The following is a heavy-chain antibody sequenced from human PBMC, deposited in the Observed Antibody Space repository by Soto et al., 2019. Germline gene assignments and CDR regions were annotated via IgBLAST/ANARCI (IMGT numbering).Heavy chain of an antibody. V-gene: IGHV4-38-2*02. D-gene: IGHD3-22*01. J-gene: IGHJ4*02. CDR1: WYLISSGYY. CDR3: ARDLSSGYDSYYFGY. CDR2: IDYSGRT. Sequence: PSETLSLTCSVSWYLISSGYYWGWVRHTPWKGLEWLGSIDYSGRTYKNPSLKSRVSASVDLSKNQFSLNLRSVTAADTAVYFCARDLSSGYDSYYFGYWGQGTMVTVSS.